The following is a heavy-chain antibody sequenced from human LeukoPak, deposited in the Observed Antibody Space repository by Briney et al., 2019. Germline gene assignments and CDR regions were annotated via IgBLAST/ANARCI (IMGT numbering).Heavy chain of an antibody. CDR1: GGSISSSSYY. CDR2: IYYSGST. V-gene: IGHV4-39*01. D-gene: IGHD3-10*01. Sequence: SETLSLTCTVSGGSISSSSYYWGWIRQPQGKGLEWIGSIYYSGSTYYNPSLKSRVTISVDTSKNQFSLKLSSVTAADTAVYYCARLVGGRLLWFGESDFDYWGQGTLVTVSS. J-gene: IGHJ4*02. CDR3: ARLVGGRLLWFGESDFDY.